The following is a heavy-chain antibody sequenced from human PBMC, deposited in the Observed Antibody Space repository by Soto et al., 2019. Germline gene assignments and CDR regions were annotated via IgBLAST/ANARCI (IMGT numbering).Heavy chain of an antibody. CDR3: AREGSGYPNWFDP. D-gene: IGHD3-22*01. CDR2: IYYSGST. Sequence: SETLSLTCTVSGGSISSGGYYWSWIRQHPGKGLEWIGYIYYSGSTYYNPSLKSRVTISVDTSKNQFSLKLSSVTAADTAVYYCAREGSGYPNWFDPWGQGTLVTVSS. V-gene: IGHV4-31*03. CDR1: GGSISSGGYY. J-gene: IGHJ5*02.